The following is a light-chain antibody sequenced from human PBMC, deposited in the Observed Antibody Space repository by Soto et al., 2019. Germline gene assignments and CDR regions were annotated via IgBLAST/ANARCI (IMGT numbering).Light chain of an antibody. CDR3: LQYNSYPWT. V-gene: IGKV1-5*03. CDR2: KAS. Sequence: IQITESPSTLSGSVGDRVTITCRASQTISSWLAWCQQKPGKAPKLLIYKASTLKSGVPSRFSGSGSGTEFTLTISSLQPEDSATYYCLQYNSYPWTFGQGTKVDIK. CDR1: QTISSW. J-gene: IGKJ1*01.